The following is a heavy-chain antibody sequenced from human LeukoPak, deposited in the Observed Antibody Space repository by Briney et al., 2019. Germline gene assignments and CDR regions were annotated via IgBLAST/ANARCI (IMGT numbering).Heavy chain of an antibody. V-gene: IGHV3-7*01. CDR2: IKQDGSDK. J-gene: IGHJ4*02. CDR3: ARDYACDY. Sequence: GGSLRLSCAAPGFTFSGYWMNWVRQAPGKGLEWVANIKQDGSDKYYVDSVKGRFTISRDNAKNSLFLEMNSLRAEDTAVYYCARDYACDYWGQGTLVTVSS. CDR1: GFTFSGYW. D-gene: IGHD2-2*01.